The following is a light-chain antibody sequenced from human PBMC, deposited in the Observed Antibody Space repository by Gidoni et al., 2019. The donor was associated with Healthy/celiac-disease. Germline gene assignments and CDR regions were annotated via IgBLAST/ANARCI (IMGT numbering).Light chain of an antibody. V-gene: IGKV1-39*01. J-gene: IGKJ2*03. CDR1: QSISSD. Sequence: DIQMTPSPSSLSASVGDRVTITCRASQSISSDLNWYKHKLGKDPTLLIYAASSLQSGVPSRFSGSGSGTDFTLTISSLQPEDFATYYCQQSYSTPDSCXQXTKLXIK. CDR2: AAS. CDR3: QQSYSTPDS.